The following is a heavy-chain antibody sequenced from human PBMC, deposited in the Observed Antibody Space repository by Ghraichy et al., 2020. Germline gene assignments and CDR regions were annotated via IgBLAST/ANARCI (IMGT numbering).Heavy chain of an antibody. CDR3: TTGPGATIYHRD. J-gene: IGHJ4*02. CDR2: IRNEAYGGTT. V-gene: IGHV3-49*04. CDR1: GFTFGDYA. D-gene: IGHD5-12*01. Sequence: GGSLRLSCTTSGFTFGDYAVSWVRQAPGKGLEWVAFIRNEAYGGTTAYAASVTGRFTISRDDSKSIAYLQMNSLKTEDTAVYYCTTGPGATIYHRDWGQGTLVTVSS.